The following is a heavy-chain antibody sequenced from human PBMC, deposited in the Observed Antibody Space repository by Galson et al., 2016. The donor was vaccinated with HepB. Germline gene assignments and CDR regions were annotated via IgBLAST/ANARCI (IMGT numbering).Heavy chain of an antibody. Sequence: SVKVSCKASGGTFNSYTITWVRQAPGQGLEWMGRIIPILRIANYAQKFQGRVTFTADKSTRTAYMELNSLRSEDTAVYYCARDAVVRDYYYMDVWGKGTTVTVSS. CDR3: ARDAVVRDYYYMDV. CDR2: IIPILRIA. D-gene: IGHD6-19*01. J-gene: IGHJ6*03. CDR1: GGTFNSYT. V-gene: IGHV1-69*04.